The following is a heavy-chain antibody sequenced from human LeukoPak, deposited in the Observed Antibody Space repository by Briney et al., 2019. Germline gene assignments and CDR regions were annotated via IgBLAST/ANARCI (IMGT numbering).Heavy chain of an antibody. CDR2: IYYSGST. CDR1: GGSISSSSYY. V-gene: IGHV4-39*07. CDR3: ARSITYRSTWNSDY. D-gene: IGHD6-13*01. J-gene: IGHJ4*02. Sequence: SETLSLTCTVSGGSISSSSYYWGWIRQPPGKGLEWIGSIYYSGSTYYNPSLKSRLTILVDTSKNQFSLKLSSVTAADTAVYYCARSITYRSTWNSDYWGQGTLVTVSS.